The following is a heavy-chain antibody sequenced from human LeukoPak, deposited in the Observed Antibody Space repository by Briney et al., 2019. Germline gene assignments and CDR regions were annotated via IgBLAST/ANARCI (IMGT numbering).Heavy chain of an antibody. D-gene: IGHD3-10*02. J-gene: IGHJ6*04. Sequence: PGGSLRLSCAAPGFTFSSYEMNWVRQAPGKGLERGSYISSSGSTIYYADSVKGRFTISRDNAKNSLYLQMNSLRAEDTAVYYCAELGITMIGGVWGKGTTVTISS. V-gene: IGHV3-48*03. CDR2: ISSSGSTI. CDR3: AELGITMIGGV. CDR1: GFTFSSYE.